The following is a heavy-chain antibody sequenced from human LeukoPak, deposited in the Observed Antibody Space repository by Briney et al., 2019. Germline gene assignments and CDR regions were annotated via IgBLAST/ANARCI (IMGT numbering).Heavy chain of an antibody. J-gene: IGHJ4*02. V-gene: IGHV4-39*07. CDR1: GGSISSSSYY. Sequence: PSETLSLTCTVSGGSISSSSYYWGWIRQPPGKGLEWIGSIYYSGSTYYNPSLKSRVTISVDTSKNQFSLKLSSVTAADTAVYYCARDKIPPGGSSGAFDYWGQGTLVTVSS. D-gene: IGHD1-26*01. CDR2: IYYSGST. CDR3: ARDKIPPGGSSGAFDY.